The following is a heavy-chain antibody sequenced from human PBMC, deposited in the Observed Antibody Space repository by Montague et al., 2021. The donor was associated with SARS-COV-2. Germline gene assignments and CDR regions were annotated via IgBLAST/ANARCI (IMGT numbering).Heavy chain of an antibody. V-gene: IGHV4-34*01. CDR3: ARGRIEVSMIVVVMTGASYYMDV. J-gene: IGHJ6*03. Sequence: SETLSLTCGVYGGPFSGHYWSWIRQPPGKGLEWIGEINHSGSTNYNPSLKSRVTISVDTSKNQFSLKLRSVTAADTAVYYCARGRIEVSMIVVVMTGASYYMDVWGKGTTVTVSS. CDR2: INHSGST. D-gene: IGHD3-22*01. CDR1: GGPFSGHY.